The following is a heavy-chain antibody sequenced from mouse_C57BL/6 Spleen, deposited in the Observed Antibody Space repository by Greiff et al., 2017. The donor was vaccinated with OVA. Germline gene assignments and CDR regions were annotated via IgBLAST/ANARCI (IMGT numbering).Heavy chain of an antibody. CDR1: GFTFSSYA. Sequence: EVKVVESGEGLVKPGGSLKLSCAASGFTFSSYAMSWVRQTPEKRLEWVAYISSGGDYIYYADTVKGRFTISRDNARNTLYLQMSSLKSEDTAMYYCTRDKWLLRYFDVWGTGTTVTVSS. J-gene: IGHJ1*03. D-gene: IGHD2-3*01. CDR3: TRDKWLLRYFDV. CDR2: ISSGGDYI. V-gene: IGHV5-9-1*02.